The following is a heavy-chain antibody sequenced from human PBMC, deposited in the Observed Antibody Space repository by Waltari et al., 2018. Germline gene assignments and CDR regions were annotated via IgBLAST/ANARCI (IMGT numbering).Heavy chain of an antibody. CDR1: GYSISSGYY. CDR3: AGTPHLG. CDR2: MYHSGCI. Sequence: QVQLQESGPGLVKPSETLSLTCAVSGYSISSGYYWGWIRQPPGQGLEWIWSMYHSGCIYKNPARTSRVTISVDTSKSKLPLKLSYVTAGDTAVYYCAGTPHLGGGQGTLVTVSS. J-gene: IGHJ4*02. V-gene: IGHV4-38-2*01.